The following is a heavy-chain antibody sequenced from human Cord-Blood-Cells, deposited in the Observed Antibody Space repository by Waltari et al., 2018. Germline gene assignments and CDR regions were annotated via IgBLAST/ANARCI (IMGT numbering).Heavy chain of an antibody. CDR1: GYTSTSHY. CDR3: ARHGIVGATDAFDI. CDR2: INPSGGST. Sequence: QVQLVQSGAEVKKPGASVKVSCKASGYTSTSHYMHWGRPAPGQGLGWMGKINPSGGSTSYAQKCQGRVTMTRDTSTSTVYMELSSLRSEDTAVYYCARHGIVGATDAFDIWGQGTMVTVSS. V-gene: IGHV1-46*01. D-gene: IGHD1-26*01. J-gene: IGHJ3*02.